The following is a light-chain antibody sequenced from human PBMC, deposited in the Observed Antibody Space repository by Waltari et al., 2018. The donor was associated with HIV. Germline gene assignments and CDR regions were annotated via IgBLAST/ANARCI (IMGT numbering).Light chain of an antibody. V-gene: IGKV1-5*03. CDR1: QNIYKW. J-gene: IGKJ1*01. CDR3: QQYNGYPWT. Sequence: DIQMTQSPSTLSASVGDRVTITCRASQNIYKWLAWFQQKPGKAPKLLIYRASGLETGVPSRFSGSGSGTQFTLTITSLLPDDSATYFCQQYNGYPWTFGQGTKVEIK. CDR2: RAS.